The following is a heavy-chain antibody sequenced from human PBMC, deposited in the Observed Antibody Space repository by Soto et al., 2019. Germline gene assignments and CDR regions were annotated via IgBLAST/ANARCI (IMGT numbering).Heavy chain of an antibody. CDR3: ASNLYDSSGYYYFDEDYYYGMDV. CDR2: IKQDGSEK. J-gene: IGHJ6*02. D-gene: IGHD3-22*01. Sequence: GGSLRLSCAASGFTFSSYLMSWVRQSPGKGLEWVANIKQDGSEKYYVDSVKGRFTISRDNAKNSLYLQMNSLRAEDTAVYYCASNLYDSSGYYYFDEDYYYGMDVWGQGTTVTVSS. V-gene: IGHV3-7*03. CDR1: GFTFSSYL.